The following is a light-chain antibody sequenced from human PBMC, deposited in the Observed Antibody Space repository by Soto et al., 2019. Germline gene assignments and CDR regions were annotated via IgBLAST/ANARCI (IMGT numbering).Light chain of an antibody. CDR1: QNINNY. CDR3: QQYDNFPYT. Sequence: DIQMTQSPSSLSASVGDRVTITCQASQNINNYLNWYQQKPGRAPKLLIYDASNLEAGVPSRFRGSGSGTDFTFTISRLQPEDIATYYCQQYDNFPYTFGQGTKVDIK. CDR2: DAS. J-gene: IGKJ2*01. V-gene: IGKV1-33*01.